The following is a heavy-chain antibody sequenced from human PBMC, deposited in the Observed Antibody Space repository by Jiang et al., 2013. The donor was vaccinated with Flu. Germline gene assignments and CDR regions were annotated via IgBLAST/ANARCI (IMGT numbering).Heavy chain of an antibody. V-gene: IGHV1-69*04. D-gene: IGHD5-18*01. CDR3: ALGYSYGLY. CDR2: IIPILGIA. J-gene: IGHJ4*02. Sequence: GAEVKKPGASVKVSCKASGGTFSSYAISWVRQAPGQGLEWMGRIIPILGIANYAQKFQGRVTITADKSTSTAYMELSSLRSEDTAVYYSALGYSYGLYWGQGTLVTVSS. CDR1: GGTFSSYA.